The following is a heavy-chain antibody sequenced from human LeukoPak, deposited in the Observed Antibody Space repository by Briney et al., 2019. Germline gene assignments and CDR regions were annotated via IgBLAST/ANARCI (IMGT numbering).Heavy chain of an antibody. V-gene: IGHV1-2*06. CDR3: ARDPGSFLSSSGWLNWFDP. J-gene: IGHJ5*02. CDR1: GYTFTDYY. Sequence: ASVKVSCKASGYTFTDYYMHWVRQAPGQGLEWMGRINPNSGGTNYAQKLQGRVTMTTDTSTSTAYMELRSLRSDDTAVYYCARDPGSFLSSSGWLNWFDPWGQGTLVTVSS. CDR2: INPNSGGT. D-gene: IGHD6-19*01.